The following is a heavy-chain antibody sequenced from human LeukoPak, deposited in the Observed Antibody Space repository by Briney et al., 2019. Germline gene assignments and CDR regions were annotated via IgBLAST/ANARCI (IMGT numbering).Heavy chain of an antibody. D-gene: IGHD5-18*01. Sequence: SETLSLTCTVSGGSISSSSYYWGWIRQPPGKGLEWIGSIYYSGSTYYNPSLKSRVTISVDTSKNQFSLKLSSVTAADTAVYYCATHRGYYPYYNYGMDVWGQGTTVTVSS. CDR1: GGSISSSSYY. V-gene: IGHV4-39*01. CDR2: IYYSGST. CDR3: ATHRGYYPYYNYGMDV. J-gene: IGHJ6*02.